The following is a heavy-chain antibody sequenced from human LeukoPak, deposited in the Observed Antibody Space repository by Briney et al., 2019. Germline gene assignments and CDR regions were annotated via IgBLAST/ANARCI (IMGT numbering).Heavy chain of an antibody. Sequence: PSETLSLTCAVSGGSISSSNWWSWVRQPPGKGLEWIGEIYHSGSTNYNPSLKSRVTISVDKSKNQFSLKLSSVTAADTAVYYCAKDPSVYYGDYIIRWGQGTLVIDSS. J-gene: IGHJ4*02. D-gene: IGHD4-17*01. CDR2: IYHSGST. CDR3: AKDPSVYYGDYIIR. V-gene: IGHV4-4*02. CDR1: GGSISSSNW.